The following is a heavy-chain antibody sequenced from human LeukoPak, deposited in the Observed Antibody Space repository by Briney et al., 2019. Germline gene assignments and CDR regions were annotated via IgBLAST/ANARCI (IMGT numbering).Heavy chain of an antibody. Sequence: SETLSLTCTVSGGSISTTSYYWSWIRQPPGKGLEWIGYIYYSGSTHYNSSLKSRVTISLDTSKNQFSLKVSSVTAADTAIYYCARTTMVRGTYYMDVWGKGTTVTVSS. D-gene: IGHD3-10*01. CDR3: ARTTMVRGTYYMDV. CDR2: IYYSGST. CDR1: GGSISTTSYY. J-gene: IGHJ6*03. V-gene: IGHV4-61*01.